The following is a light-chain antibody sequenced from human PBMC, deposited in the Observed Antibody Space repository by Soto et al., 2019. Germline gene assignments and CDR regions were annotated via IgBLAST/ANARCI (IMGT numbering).Light chain of an antibody. CDR3: AAWDDSLNGPL. J-gene: IGLJ3*02. CDR1: SSNVGSNT. CDR2: SNN. V-gene: IGLV1-44*01. Sequence: QSVLTQPPSASGTPGQRVTISCSGSSSNVGSNTVNWYQQLPGTAPTLLIYSNNQRPSGVPDRFSGSKSGTSASLAVNGRQSEDEADYYCAAWDDSLNGPLFGGGTKPTVL.